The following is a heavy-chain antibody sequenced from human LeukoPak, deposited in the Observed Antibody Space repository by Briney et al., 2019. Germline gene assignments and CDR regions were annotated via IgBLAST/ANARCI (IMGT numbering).Heavy chain of an antibody. CDR3: ARVFDS. Sequence: SETLSLTCTVSGGSVYTSDYYWGWVRQPPGKGPEWIGDIFYTGKTNYSPSLKSRVSISIDTSKNQFSLKLTSVTAADTAVYYCARVFDSWGQGTLVTVSS. CDR1: GGSVYTSDYY. V-gene: IGHV4-39*07. CDR2: IFYTGKT. J-gene: IGHJ4*02.